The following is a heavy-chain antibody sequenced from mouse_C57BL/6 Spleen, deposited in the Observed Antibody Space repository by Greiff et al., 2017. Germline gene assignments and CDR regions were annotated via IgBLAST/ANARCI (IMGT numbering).Heavy chain of an antibody. CDR1: GYTFTSSW. V-gene: IGHV1-72*01. Sequence: VQLQQPGAELVKPGASVKLSCKASGYTFTSSWMHWVKQRPGRGLEWIGRIDPNSGGTKYNEKFKSKATLTVDKPSSTAYMQLSSLTSEDSAVYYGARPHGSSYWYFDVWGTGTTVTVSS. CDR2: IDPNSGGT. D-gene: IGHD1-1*01. J-gene: IGHJ1*03. CDR3: ARPHGSSYWYFDV.